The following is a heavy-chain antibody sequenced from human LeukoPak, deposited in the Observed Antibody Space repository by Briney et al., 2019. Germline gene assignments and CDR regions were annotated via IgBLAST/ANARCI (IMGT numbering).Heavy chain of an antibody. CDR3: ARSLVVVAAKFYYYYGMDV. Sequence: SETLSLTCAVYGGSFSGYYWSWIRQPPGKGLEWIGEINHSGSTNYNPSLKSRVTISVDTSKNQFSLKLSSVTAADTAVYYCARSLVVVAAKFYYYYGMDVWGQGTTVTVSS. J-gene: IGHJ6*02. CDR2: INHSGST. CDR1: GGSFSGYY. D-gene: IGHD2-15*01. V-gene: IGHV4-34*01.